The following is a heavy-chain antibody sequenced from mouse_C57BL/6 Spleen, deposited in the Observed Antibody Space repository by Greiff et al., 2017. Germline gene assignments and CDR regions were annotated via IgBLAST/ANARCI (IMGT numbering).Heavy chain of an antibody. CDR2: IRLKSDNYAT. CDR3: TAGNYFDD. V-gene: IGHV6-3*01. J-gene: IGHJ2*01. Sequence: EVKLVESGGGLVQPGGSMKLSCVASGFTFSNYWMNWVRQSPEKGLEWVAQIRLKSDNYATHYAESVKGRFTISRDDSKSSVYLQMNNLRAEDTGIYYCTAGNYFDDWGQGTTLTVSS. CDR1: GFTFSNYW.